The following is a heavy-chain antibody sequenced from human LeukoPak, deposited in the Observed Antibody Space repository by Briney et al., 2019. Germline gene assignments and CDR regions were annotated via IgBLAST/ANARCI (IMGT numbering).Heavy chain of an antibody. J-gene: IGHJ4*02. D-gene: IGHD5-18*01. Sequence: GGSLRLSCAASGFTFSSYAMSWVRQAPGKGLEWVSAISGSGGSTYYADSVKGRFTISRDNSKNTLYLQMNSLRAEDTAVYYCASRDTAMVAFDHWGQGTLVTVSS. V-gene: IGHV3-23*01. CDR2: ISGSGGST. CDR1: GFTFSSYA. CDR3: ASRDTAMVAFDH.